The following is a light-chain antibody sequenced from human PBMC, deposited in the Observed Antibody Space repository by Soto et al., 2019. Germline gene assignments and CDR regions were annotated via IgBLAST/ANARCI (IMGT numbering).Light chain of an antibody. CDR1: SSDVGRYNL. CDR2: EGS. CDR3: CAYAGSTTVV. V-gene: IGLV2-23*01. Sequence: QSALTQSASVSGSPGQSITISCTGTSSDVGRYNLVSWYQQHPGKAPKLMIYEGSKRPSGLSNRFSGSQSGNTASLTISGLQAEDEADYYCCAYAGSTTVVFGGGTKLTVL. J-gene: IGLJ2*01.